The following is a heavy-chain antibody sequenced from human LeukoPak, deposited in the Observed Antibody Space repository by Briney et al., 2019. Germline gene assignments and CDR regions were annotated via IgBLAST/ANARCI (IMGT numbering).Heavy chain of an antibody. CDR1: GFSFSRYY. CDR3: ARKYCSGGSCSFDY. Sequence: SETLSLTCAASGFSFSRYYWSWIRQPPGKGLEWVGYIYYSGSTNYNPSLKSRVTISVDTSKNQVSLKLSSVTAADTAVYYCARKYCSGGSCSFDYWGQGTLVTVSS. D-gene: IGHD2-15*01. J-gene: IGHJ4*02. V-gene: IGHV4-59*01. CDR2: IYYSGST.